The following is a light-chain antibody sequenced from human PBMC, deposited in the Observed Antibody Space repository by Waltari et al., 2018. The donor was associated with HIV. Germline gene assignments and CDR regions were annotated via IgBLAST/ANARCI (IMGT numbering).Light chain of an antibody. CDR3: AAWDDSLNGYV. CDR2: SND. J-gene: IGLJ1*01. Sequence: QSVLTQPPSASGTPGQRVTIPCSGSNSNIGSYTVDWYQQFPGTPPNLLIFSNDPRPAGVPDRFSGSKSGTSASLAISGLQSEDEADYYCAAWDDSLNGYVFGSGTKVTVL. V-gene: IGLV1-44*01. CDR1: NSNIGSYT.